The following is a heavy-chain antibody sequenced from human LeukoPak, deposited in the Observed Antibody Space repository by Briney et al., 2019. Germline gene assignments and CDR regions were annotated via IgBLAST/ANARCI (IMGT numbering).Heavy chain of an antibody. J-gene: IGHJ4*02. V-gene: IGHV3-9*03. CDR1: GFTVSSNY. Sequence: GGSLRLSCAASGFTVSSNYMSWVRQAPGKGLEWVSGISWNSGSIGYADSVKGRFTISRDNAKNSLYLQMNSLRAEDMALYYCAKDIGYYGSGLFDYWGQGTLVTVSS. D-gene: IGHD3-10*01. CDR3: AKDIGYYGSGLFDY. CDR2: ISWNSGSI.